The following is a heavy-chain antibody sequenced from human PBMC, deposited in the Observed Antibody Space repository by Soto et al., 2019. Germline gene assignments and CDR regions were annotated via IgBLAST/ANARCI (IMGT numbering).Heavy chain of an antibody. CDR3: ARLGRYSSGPDY. D-gene: IGHD6-19*01. J-gene: IGHJ4*02. CDR2: IYPGDSDT. V-gene: IGHV5-51*01. CDR1: GYSFTSYW. Sequence: PGESLKISCKASGYSFTSYWIGWVRQMPGKGLECMGIIYPGDSDTRYSPSFQGQVTISVDKSISTTYLQWSNLKASDTAMYYCARLGRYSSGPDYWGQGTPVTVSS.